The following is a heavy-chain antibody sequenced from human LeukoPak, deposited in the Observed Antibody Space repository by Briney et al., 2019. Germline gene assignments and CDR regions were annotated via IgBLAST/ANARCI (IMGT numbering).Heavy chain of an antibody. CDR2: IYYSGST. Sequence: SQTLSLTCTVSGGSISSGDYYWSWIRQPPGKGLEWIGSIYYSGSTYYNPSLKSRVTISVDTSKNQFSLKLSSVTAADTAVYYCARVYYYDSSGYYQFDYWGQGTLVTVSS. J-gene: IGHJ4*02. CDR3: ARVYYYDSSGYYQFDY. D-gene: IGHD3-22*01. CDR1: GGSISSGDYY. V-gene: IGHV4-39*01.